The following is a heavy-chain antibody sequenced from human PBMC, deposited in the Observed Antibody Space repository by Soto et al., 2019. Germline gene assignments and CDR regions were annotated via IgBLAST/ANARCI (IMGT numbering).Heavy chain of an antibody. CDR1: GFTFSSYW. V-gene: IGHV3-74*01. CDR2: INSDGSST. Sequence: PGGSLRLSCAASGFTFSSYWMHWVRQAPGKGLVWVSRINSDGSSTSYADSVKGRFTISRDNAKNTLYLQMNSLRAEDTAVYYCARGSLYYDFWSGYYPQNWFDPWGQGTLVTVSS. J-gene: IGHJ5*02. D-gene: IGHD3-3*01. CDR3: ARGSLYYDFWSGYYPQNWFDP.